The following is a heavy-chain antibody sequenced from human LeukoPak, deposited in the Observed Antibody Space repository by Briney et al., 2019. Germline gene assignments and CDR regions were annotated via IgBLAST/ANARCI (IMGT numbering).Heavy chain of an antibody. V-gene: IGHV3-23*01. CDR2: ISGSGGST. CDR3: AHGTVYQLDY. CDR1: GFTFSHYG. D-gene: IGHD2-2*01. J-gene: IGHJ4*02. Sequence: PGGSLRLSCAASGFTFSHYGMSWVRQAPGKGLEWVSGISGSGGSTYYADSVKGRFTISRDNSKNTLYLQMNSLRAEDTAVYYCAHGTVYQLDYWGQGTLVTVSS.